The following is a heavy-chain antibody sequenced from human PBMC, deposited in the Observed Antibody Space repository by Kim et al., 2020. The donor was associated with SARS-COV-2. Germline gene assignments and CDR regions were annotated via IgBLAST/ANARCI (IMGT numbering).Heavy chain of an antibody. Sequence: SETLSLTCTVSSGSISSSSYYWGWIRQPPGKGLEWIGSIYYSGSTYYNPSLKSRVTISVDTSKNQFSLKLSSVTAADTAVYYCARLGGTGPYYYYGMDVWGQGTTVTVSS. D-gene: IGHD2-21*02. J-gene: IGHJ6*02. CDR3: ARLGGTGPYYYYGMDV. CDR2: IYYSGST. CDR1: SGSISSSSYY. V-gene: IGHV4-39*01.